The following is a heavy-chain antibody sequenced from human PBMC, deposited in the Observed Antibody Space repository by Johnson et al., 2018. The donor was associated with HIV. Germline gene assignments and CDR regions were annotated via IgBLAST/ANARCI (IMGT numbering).Heavy chain of an antibody. CDR3: AREPGRQWLVPGTFDI. D-gene: IGHD6-19*01. J-gene: IGHJ3*02. CDR1: ILTYRDYY. V-gene: IGHV3-11*04. Sequence: QVKLVERGGSLVMPGASVTLPSSASILTYRDYYMNRIPQAPGKGLEWVSYIRSSGSTLYSADSVKGRFTLSRDNAKNSLYLQMNSLRAEDTAVYYCAREPGRQWLVPGTFDIWGQGTMVTVSS. CDR2: IRSSGSTL.